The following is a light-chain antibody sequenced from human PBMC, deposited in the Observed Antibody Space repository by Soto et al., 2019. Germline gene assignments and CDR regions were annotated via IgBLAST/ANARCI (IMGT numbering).Light chain of an antibody. CDR1: QSISNW. J-gene: IGKJ4*01. V-gene: IGKV1-5*01. CDR2: DAS. CDR3: QQYNSSPLT. Sequence: DLQMTQSPSTLSASVGDRVTITCRANQSISNWLAWYQQRPGKAPNVLIYDASSLQSGVPSRFSGSGYGREFTLSISNLQPDDLATYYCQQYNSSPLTFGGGTKVEIK.